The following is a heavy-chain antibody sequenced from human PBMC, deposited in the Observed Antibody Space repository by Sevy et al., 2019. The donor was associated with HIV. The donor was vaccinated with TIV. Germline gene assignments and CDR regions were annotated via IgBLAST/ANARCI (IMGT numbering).Heavy chain of an antibody. J-gene: IGHJ6*02. Sequence: GGSLRLSCAASGFTFSSYAMSWVRLAPGKGLEWVSDNSGSGGSTDYADSVKGRFTISRDNSKNTLYLQMNSLRAEDTAVYYCAKAEDCSGGSCYYYGMDVWGQGTTVTVSS. D-gene: IGHD2-15*01. CDR1: GFTFSSYA. CDR3: AKAEDCSGGSCYYYGMDV. V-gene: IGHV3-23*01. CDR2: NSGSGGST.